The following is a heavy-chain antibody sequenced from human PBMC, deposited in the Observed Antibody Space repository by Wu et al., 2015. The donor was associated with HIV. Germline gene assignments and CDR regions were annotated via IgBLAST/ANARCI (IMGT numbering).Heavy chain of an antibody. D-gene: IGHD2/OR15-2a*01. Sequence: QVQLVQSGAEVKKPGSSVKVSCKPSGGTFSRYAFSWVRQAPGHGLEWMGRLIPFLGTPTYAQRFQGKVTFTADESTNTAYMELSSLKFEDTAMYFCACNGTSRNFDFWGQGTRGHRLF. CDR3: ACNGTSRNFDF. CDR2: LIPFLGTP. CDR1: GGTFSRYA. J-gene: IGHJ4*02. V-gene: IGHV1-69*11.